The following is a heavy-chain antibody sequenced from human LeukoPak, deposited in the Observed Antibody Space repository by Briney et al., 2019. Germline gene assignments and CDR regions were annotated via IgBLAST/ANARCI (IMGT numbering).Heavy chain of an antibody. V-gene: IGHV6-1*01. Sequence: SQTLSLTCAISGDSVSRNSVAWNWIRQSPSRGLEWLGRTYYRCKWYNDYAVYVKSLVTMNADKSKNKFSLQLNSVTAADTAVYYCSRRLLDAFDIWGQGTMVTVSS. CDR3: SRRLLDAFDI. J-gene: IGHJ3*02. D-gene: IGHD3-22*01. CDR1: GDSVSRNSVA. CDR2: TYYRCKWYN.